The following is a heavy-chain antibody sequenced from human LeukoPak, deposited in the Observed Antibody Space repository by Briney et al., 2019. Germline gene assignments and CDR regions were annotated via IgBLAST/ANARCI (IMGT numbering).Heavy chain of an antibody. Sequence: SETLSLTCAVYGGSFSGYYWSWTRQPPGKGLEWIGEINHSGSTNYNPSLKSRVTISVDTSKNQFSLKLSSVTAADTAVYYCARRGKYYYGSGSYYTRGYFDYWGQGTLVTVSS. V-gene: IGHV4-34*01. D-gene: IGHD3-10*01. CDR2: INHSGST. CDR1: GGSFSGYY. J-gene: IGHJ4*02. CDR3: ARRGKYYYGSGSYYTRGYFDY.